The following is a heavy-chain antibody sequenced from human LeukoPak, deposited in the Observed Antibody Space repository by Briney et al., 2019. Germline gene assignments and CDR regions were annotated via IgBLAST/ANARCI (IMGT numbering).Heavy chain of an antibody. CDR1: GYTFTSYG. V-gene: IGHV1-18*01. D-gene: IGHD2-15*01. Sequence: GASVKVSCKASGYTFTSYGISWVRQAPGQGLKWMGWISTYNANTNYAQKLQGRVTLTTDTSTSAAYMELRSLRSDDTAVYYCARARRYCSGGSCPPLIDYWGQGTLVTVSS. CDR2: ISTYNANT. CDR3: ARARRYCSGGSCPPLIDY. J-gene: IGHJ4*02.